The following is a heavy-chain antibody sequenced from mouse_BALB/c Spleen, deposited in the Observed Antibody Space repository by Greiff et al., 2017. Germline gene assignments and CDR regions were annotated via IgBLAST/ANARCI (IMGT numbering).Heavy chain of an antibody. CDR1: GYTFTSYW. V-gene: IGHV1S22*01. CDR3: TREDDYDASYFDY. CDR2: IYPGSGST. D-gene: IGHD2-4*01. Sequence: LQQPGSELVRPGASVKLSCKASGYTFTSYWMHWVKQRPGQGLEWIGNIYPGSGSTNYDEKFKSKATLTVDTSSSTAYMQLSSLTSEDSAVYYCTREDDYDASYFDYWGQGTTLTVSS. J-gene: IGHJ2*01.